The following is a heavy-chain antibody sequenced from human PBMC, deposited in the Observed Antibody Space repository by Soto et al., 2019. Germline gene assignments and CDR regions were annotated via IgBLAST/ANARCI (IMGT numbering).Heavy chain of an antibody. J-gene: IGHJ4*02. Sequence: GGSLRLSCVGSGFTFSSYWMHWVRQAPGKGLVWVSRINSDGSSISYADSVKGRFTISRDNSKNTLYLQMNSLRAEDTAVYYCAKNVDNLSFDYWGQGTLVTVSS. CDR3: AKNVDNLSFDY. D-gene: IGHD5-12*01. CDR1: GFTFSSYW. V-gene: IGHV3-74*01. CDR2: INSDGSSI.